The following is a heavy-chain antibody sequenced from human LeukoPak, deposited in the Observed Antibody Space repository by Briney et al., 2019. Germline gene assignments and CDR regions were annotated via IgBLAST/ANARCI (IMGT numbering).Heavy chain of an antibody. D-gene: IGHD1-20*01. V-gene: IGHV1-24*01. CDR1: GYTLPELS. Sequence: ASVKVSCKVSGYTLPELSMHGVRQAPGKGLEGMGGFDPEDGETIYAQKFQGRGTMNEDTSTDTAYMELSSLRSEDTAVYYCGNWNDGMEAFDISGQGTMVTVSS. CDR3: GNWNDGMEAFDI. CDR2: FDPEDGET. J-gene: IGHJ3*02.